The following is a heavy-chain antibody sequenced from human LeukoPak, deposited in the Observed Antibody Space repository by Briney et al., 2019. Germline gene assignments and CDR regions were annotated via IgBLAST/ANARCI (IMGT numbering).Heavy chain of an antibody. CDR2: ISSSGGSI. V-gene: IGHV3-48*03. J-gene: IGHJ4*02. CDR3: ARDPDILAFDS. CDR1: GFTFSRYE. D-gene: IGHD3-9*01. Sequence: GGSLRLSCAASGFTFSRYEMNWVRQAPGKGLEWVSDISSSGGSIYYADSAKGRFTISRDNAKKSLYLQMNPLRAEDTAVYYCARDPDILAFDSWGQGTLVTVSS.